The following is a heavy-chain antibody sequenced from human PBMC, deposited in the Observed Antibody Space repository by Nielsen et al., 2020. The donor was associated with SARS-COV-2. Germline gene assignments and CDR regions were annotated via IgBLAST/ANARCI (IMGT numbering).Heavy chain of an antibody. J-gene: IGHJ4*02. V-gene: IGHV4-34*09. CDR3: ARGKFGNDFWSGYYYYFDY. CDR2: INHSGST. D-gene: IGHD3-3*01. Sequence: WIRQPPGKGLEWIGEINHSGSTNYNPSLKSRVTISVDTSKNQFSLKLSSVTAADTAVYYCARGKFGNDFWSGYYYYFDYWGQGTLVTVSS.